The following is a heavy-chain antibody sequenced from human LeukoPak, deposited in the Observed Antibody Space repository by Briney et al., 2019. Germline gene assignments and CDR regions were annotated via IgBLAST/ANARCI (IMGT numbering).Heavy chain of an antibody. V-gene: IGHV4-4*07. J-gene: IGHJ6*02. Sequence: SSETLSLTCTVSGGSISSYYWSWIRQPAGKGLEWIGRIYTSGSTNYNPPLKSRVTMSVDTSKNQFSLKLSSVTAADTAVYYCARAPRSHSSGWLDVWGQGTTVTVSS. CDR3: ARAPRSHSSGWLDV. CDR1: GGSISSYY. D-gene: IGHD6-19*01. CDR2: IYTSGST.